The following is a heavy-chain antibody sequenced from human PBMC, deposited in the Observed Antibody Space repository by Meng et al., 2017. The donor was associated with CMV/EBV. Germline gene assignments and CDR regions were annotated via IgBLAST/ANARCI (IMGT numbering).Heavy chain of an antibody. CDR3: ARDRSGDGVHFDY. D-gene: IGHD3-3*01. J-gene: IGHJ4*02. CDR1: GFTFRNYA. V-gene: IGHV3-64*02. CDR2: ISSNGSNT. Sequence: ETLSLTCAASGFTFRNYAMHWVRQAPGKGLQYVSAISSNGSNTYYADSVKGRFTISRDNSKNTLYLQMGSLRAEDMAVYYCARDRSGDGVHFDYWGQGTLVPSPQ.